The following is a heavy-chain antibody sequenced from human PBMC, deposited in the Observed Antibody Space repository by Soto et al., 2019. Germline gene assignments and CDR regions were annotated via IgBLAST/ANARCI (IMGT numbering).Heavy chain of an antibody. CDR1: GGSISSYY. V-gene: IGHV4-59*01. J-gene: IGHJ6*03. D-gene: IGHD5-12*01. Sequence: SETLSLTCTVSGGSISSYYWSWIRQPPGKGLEWIGYIYYSGSTNYNPSLKSRVTISVDTSKNQFSLKLSSVTAADTAVYYCARVYSGYDYSDYYYYYYMDVWGKGTTVTVSS. CDR3: ARVYSGYDYSDYYYYYYMDV. CDR2: IYYSGST.